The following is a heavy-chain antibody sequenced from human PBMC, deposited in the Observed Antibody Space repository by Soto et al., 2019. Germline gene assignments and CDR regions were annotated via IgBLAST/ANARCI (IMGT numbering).Heavy chain of an antibody. CDR2: ISAYNGTT. CDR3: ARGAVVDY. CDR1: GYTLTSDG. D-gene: IGHD6-19*01. Sequence: ALVKCYCQCSGYTLTSDGVGWVRQAPGQGLEWMGWISAYNGTTNYAQKLQGRVTMTTDTSTSTAYMELRSLRSDDKAVYYCARGAVVDYWGQGSVVTVSS. J-gene: IGHJ4*02. V-gene: IGHV1-18*01.